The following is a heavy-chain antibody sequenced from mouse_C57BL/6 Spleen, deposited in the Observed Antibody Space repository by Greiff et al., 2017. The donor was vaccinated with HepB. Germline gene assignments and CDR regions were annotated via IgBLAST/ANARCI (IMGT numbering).Heavy chain of an antibody. CDR1: GYTFTSYW. D-gene: IGHD1-1*01. J-gene: IGHJ2*01. Sequence: VQLQQPGAELVRPGSSVKLSCKASGYTFTSYWMHWVKQRPIQGLEWIGNIDPSDSETHYNQKFKDKATLTVDKSSSTAYMQLSSLTSEDSAVYYCAILYYYGSSLDYWGQGTTLTVSS. CDR3: AILYYYGSSLDY. CDR2: IDPSDSET. V-gene: IGHV1-52*01.